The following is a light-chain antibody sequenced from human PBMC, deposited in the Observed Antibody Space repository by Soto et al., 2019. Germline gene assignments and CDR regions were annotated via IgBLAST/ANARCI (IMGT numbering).Light chain of an antibody. J-gene: IGKJ1*01. V-gene: IGKV3-11*01. CDR3: QQRSNWPPAWT. CDR2: NAS. CDR1: QSVSSY. Sequence: EIVLTQSPATLSLSPGERATLSCRASQSVSSYLAWYQQKPGQVPRLLIYNASNRATGIPARFSGSEPGTDVTLTINSQEPEDFAVYYCQQRSNWPPAWTFGQGTKVEIK.